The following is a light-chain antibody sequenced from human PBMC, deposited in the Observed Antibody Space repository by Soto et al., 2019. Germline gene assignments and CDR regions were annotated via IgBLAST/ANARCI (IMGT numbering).Light chain of an antibody. Sequence: QSALTQPASMSGSPGQSITISCTGTSSDVGSYNLVSWYQQHPGKAPKLMIYEVSKRPSGVSNRFSGSKSGNTASLTISGLQAEDEAEYYCCSYAGSSTDVVFGRGTKLTVL. CDR3: CSYAGSSTDVV. CDR2: EVS. J-gene: IGLJ2*01. CDR1: SSDVGSYNL. V-gene: IGLV2-23*02.